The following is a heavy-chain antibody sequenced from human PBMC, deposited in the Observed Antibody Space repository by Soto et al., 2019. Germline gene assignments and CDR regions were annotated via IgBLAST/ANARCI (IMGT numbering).Heavy chain of an antibody. V-gene: IGHV4-59*01. Sequence: QVQLQESGPGLVKPSETLSLTCSVSGGSLSSYYWCLIWQPPGKGLEWIGNIYHSGSTDYNPSLRCRVTISVDTSKNEFPLQVHSVTAAATAVNYCARRDDFSYYDYGLAVWGPGTTVTVSS. CDR3: ARRDDFSYYDYGLAV. J-gene: IGHJ6*02. D-gene: IGHD3-3*01. CDR2: IYHSGST. CDR1: GGSLSSYY.